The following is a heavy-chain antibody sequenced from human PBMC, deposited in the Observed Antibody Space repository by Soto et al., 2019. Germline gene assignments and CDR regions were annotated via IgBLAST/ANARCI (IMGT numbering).Heavy chain of an antibody. CDR1: GGSISSGGYY. D-gene: IGHD4-17*01. J-gene: IGHJ4*02. Sequence: SETLSLTCTVSGGSISSGGYYWSWIRHHPEKGLEWIGYIFHTGSTDYNPSLKSRVTISIDTSKKQFSLMLSSVTAADTAVYYCARTDYGHYAVPDFWGQGTPVTVSS. CDR3: ARTDYGHYAVPDF. CDR2: IFHTGST. V-gene: IGHV4-31*03.